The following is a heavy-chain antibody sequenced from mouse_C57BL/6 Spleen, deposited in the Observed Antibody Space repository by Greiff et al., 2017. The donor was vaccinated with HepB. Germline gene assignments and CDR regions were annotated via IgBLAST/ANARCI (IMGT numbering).Heavy chain of an antibody. J-gene: IGHJ3*01. CDR2: IDPEDGDT. CDR1: GFKIKDSY. Sequence: EVQLQQSGAELVRPGASVKLSCTASGFKIKDSYMHWVKQRPEQGLEWIGRIDPEDGDTEYARKFQGTATMTADTSSSTAYLQLSSLTSEDTAVYYCTTVIEPAWFAYWGQGTRVTVAA. V-gene: IGHV14-1*01. CDR3: TTVIEPAWFAY.